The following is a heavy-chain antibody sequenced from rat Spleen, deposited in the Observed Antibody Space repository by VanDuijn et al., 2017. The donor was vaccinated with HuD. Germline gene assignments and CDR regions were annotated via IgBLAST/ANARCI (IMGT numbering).Heavy chain of an antibody. CDR2: IRDDGGNT. V-gene: IGHV5-20*01. J-gene: IGHJ2*01. Sequence: EVQLVESGGGLVQPGRSLKLSCAASGFTFSVYDMAWVRQAPTRGLEWVASIRDDGGNTYYRDSVKDRFTISRDNAKSSLYLQMDSLRSEDTATYYCTTVSYGGGYWGQGVMVTVSS. D-gene: IGHD1-11*01. CDR3: TTVSYGGGY. CDR1: GFTFSVYD.